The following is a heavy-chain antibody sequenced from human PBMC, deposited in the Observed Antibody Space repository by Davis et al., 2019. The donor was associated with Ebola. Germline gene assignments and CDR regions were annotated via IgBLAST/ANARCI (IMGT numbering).Heavy chain of an antibody. CDR1: DGSVSGHY. J-gene: IGHJ4*02. V-gene: IGHV4-59*02. CDR3: ARFGEGAY. CDR2: ISGSGRT. Sequence: PSATLSLTCTVSDGSVSGHYWNWFRQPPGKGLEWIGFISGSGRTSYNPSLKSRVTISADTSKNQFSLNLSSVTAADTAVYFCARFGEGAYWGQGTLVTVSS. D-gene: IGHD2-21*01.